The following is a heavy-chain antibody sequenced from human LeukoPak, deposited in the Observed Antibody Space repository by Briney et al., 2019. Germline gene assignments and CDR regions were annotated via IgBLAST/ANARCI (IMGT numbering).Heavy chain of an antibody. CDR1: GGTFSSYA. J-gene: IGHJ4*02. Sequence: ASVKVSCKAPGGTFSSYAISWVRQAPGQGLEWMGGIIPIFGTANYAQKFQGRVTITADESTSTAYMELSSLRSEDTAVYYCARVTHDYGDYEDYWGQGTLVTVSS. CDR3: ARVTHDYGDYEDY. CDR2: IIPIFGTA. V-gene: IGHV1-69*13. D-gene: IGHD4-17*01.